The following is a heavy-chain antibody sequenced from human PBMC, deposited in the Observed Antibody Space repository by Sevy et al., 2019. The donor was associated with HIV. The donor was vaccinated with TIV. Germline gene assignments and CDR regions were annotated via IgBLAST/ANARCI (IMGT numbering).Heavy chain of an antibody. CDR2: INHSGIT. V-gene: IGHV4-34*01. CDR3: VRQDLATAAPRPY. D-gene: IGHD6-6*01. CDR1: GEPFSGYY. J-gene: IGHJ4*02. Sequence: SETLSLTCTVHGEPFSGYYWSWIRQPPGKGLEWIGEINHSGITHYNPSLKSRVTLSVDTSKNHFSLKLSSVTAVDMAVYYCVRQDLATAAPRPYWGQGSLVTVSS.